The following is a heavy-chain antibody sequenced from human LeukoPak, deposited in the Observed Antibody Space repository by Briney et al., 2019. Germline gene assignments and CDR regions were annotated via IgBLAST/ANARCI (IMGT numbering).Heavy chain of an antibody. Sequence: SVKVSCKASGGTFSSYAISWVRQAPGQGLEWMGGIIPIFGTANYAQKFQGRVTITADESTSTAYMELSSLRSEDTAVYYCARAGRGYCSSTSCYDVFDIWGQGTMVTVSS. CDR3: ARAGRGYCSSTSCYDVFDI. CDR1: GGTFSSYA. V-gene: IGHV1-69*13. D-gene: IGHD2-2*01. J-gene: IGHJ3*02. CDR2: IIPIFGTA.